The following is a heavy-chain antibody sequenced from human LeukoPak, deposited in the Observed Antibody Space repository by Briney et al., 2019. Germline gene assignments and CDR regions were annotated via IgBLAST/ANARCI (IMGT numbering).Heavy chain of an antibody. Sequence: SETLSLTCTVSGDSISSGDYYWSWIRQPPGKGLEWIGYIFQSENTYYNPSLKGRVTISADRSKNQVSLKLNSVTAADTAVYYCARALRWPDYWGQGTLVTVSS. D-gene: IGHD4-23*01. J-gene: IGHJ4*02. CDR3: ARALRWPDY. V-gene: IGHV4-30-2*01. CDR2: IFQSENT. CDR1: GDSISSGDYY.